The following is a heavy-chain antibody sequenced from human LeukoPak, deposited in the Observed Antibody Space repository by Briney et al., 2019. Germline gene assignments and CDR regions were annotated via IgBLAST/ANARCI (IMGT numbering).Heavy chain of an antibody. D-gene: IGHD1-1*01. J-gene: IGHJ3*02. CDR3: AKGRDHDTIPDAFDI. CDR2: ISSSGGNT. V-gene: IGHV3-23*01. CDR1: GFTFSSYG. Sequence: GRSLRLSCGASGFTFSSYGMHWVRQAPGKGLVWVSAISSSGGNTYYADSVKGRFIISRDSSKNTLYLQMSSLRVEDTAVFHCAKGRDHDTIPDAFDIWGQGTMVTVSS.